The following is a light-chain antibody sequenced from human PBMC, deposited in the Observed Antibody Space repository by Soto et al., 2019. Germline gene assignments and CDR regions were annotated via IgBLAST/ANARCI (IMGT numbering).Light chain of an antibody. CDR1: QIVSSY. CDR3: QQRSNWLPYT. J-gene: IGKJ2*01. V-gene: IGKV3-11*01. CDR2: DAS. Sequence: EIVLTQSPATLSLSPGERATLSCRASQIVSSYLAWYQQKPGQAPRLLIYDASNRATGIPARFSGSGSGTDFTLTISSLEPEDFAVYYCQQRSNWLPYTFGQGTKLEIK.